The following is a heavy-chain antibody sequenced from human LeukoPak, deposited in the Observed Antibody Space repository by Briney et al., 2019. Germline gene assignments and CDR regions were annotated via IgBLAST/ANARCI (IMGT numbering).Heavy chain of an antibody. CDR1: GFTFSNAW. V-gene: IGHV3-15*07. Sequence: GGSLRVSCSASGFTFSNAWVNWVRQAPGEGLEWVGRIKSKTEGGTTDYGAPVKGRFSISRDDSKNTLYLQMNSLKTEDTAVYYGNTDGYSGYDINYYYGMDVWGQGTTVTVSS. J-gene: IGHJ6*02. CDR3: NTDGYSGYDINYYYGMDV. CDR2: IKSKTEGGTT. D-gene: IGHD5-12*01.